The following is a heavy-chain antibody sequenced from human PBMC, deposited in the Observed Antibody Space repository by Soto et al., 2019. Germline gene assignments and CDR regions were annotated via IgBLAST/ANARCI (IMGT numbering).Heavy chain of an antibody. CDR1: GYTFTSYG. V-gene: IGHV1-18*04. D-gene: IGHD3-10*01. CDR3: ARTTGDSYPYGLGGWNYCMDV. Sequence: QVQLVQSGSEVKKPGASVKVSCKASGYTFTSYGISWVRQAPGQGLEWMGWISAYSGDTNYAQKLQGRVTLTTDTTTSTAYMELRSLRSDDTAVYYCARTTGDSYPYGLGGWNYCMDVWGQGTTVTVSS. J-gene: IGHJ6*02. CDR2: ISAYSGDT.